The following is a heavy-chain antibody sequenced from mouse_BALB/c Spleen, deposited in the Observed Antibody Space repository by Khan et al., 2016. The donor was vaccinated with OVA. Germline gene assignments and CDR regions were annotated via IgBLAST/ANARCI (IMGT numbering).Heavy chain of an antibody. J-gene: IGHJ3*01. D-gene: IGHD1-3*01. CDR2: IYPGNSDT. CDR1: GYSFTSYL. CDR3: ARGGYSSFAF. V-gene: IGHV1-5*01. Sequence: VQLQQSGTVLARPGASVKMSCKASGYSFTSYLIHWVKQRPGQDLEWIGDIYPGNSDTTYNRKFKDKAKLSAGTSANTAYMELSSLINEDSAVYYCARGGYSSFAFWGQGTLVTVSA.